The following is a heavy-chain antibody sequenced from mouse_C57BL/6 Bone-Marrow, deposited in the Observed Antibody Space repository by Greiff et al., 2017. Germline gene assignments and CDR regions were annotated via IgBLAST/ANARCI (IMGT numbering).Heavy chain of an antibody. CDR2: ICPGRGSA. CDR3: ARRDYGSSYYSMDY. Sequence: QVQLQQPAAELVKPGASVQMSCKASGYTFTSSWLTWVKRRPGQGLEWIGDICPGRGSANYNEKFKSKATLTVDTSSSTAYMQLSSLTSEDCAVYYCARRDYGSSYYSMDYWGQGASVTGFS. V-gene: IGHV1-55*01. J-gene: IGHJ4*01. CDR1: GYTFTSSW. D-gene: IGHD1-1*01.